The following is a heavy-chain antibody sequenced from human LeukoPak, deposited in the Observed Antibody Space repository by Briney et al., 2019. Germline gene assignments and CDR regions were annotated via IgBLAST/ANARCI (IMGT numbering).Heavy chain of an antibody. J-gene: IGHJ5*02. CDR2: IYYSGST. D-gene: IGHD3-10*01. V-gene: IGHV4-31*03. CDR1: GGSISSGGYY. CDR3: ARDVRKVRGVITNWFDP. Sequence: SETLSLTCTVSGGSISSGGYYWSWIRQHPEKGLEWIGYIYYSGSTYYNPSLKSRVTISVDTSKNQFSLKLSSVTAADTAVYYCARDVRKVRGVITNWFDPWGQGTLVTVSS.